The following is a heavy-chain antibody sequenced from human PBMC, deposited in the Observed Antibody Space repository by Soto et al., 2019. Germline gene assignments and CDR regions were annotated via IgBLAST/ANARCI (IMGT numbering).Heavy chain of an antibody. D-gene: IGHD1-26*01. V-gene: IGHV3-23*01. CDR1: GFTFSSYD. CDR3: ATPWERKGGMDV. Sequence: EVQLLESGGGLVQPGGSLRLSCAASGFTFSSYDMSWVRQAPGTGLEWVSAISGSGGSTYYADSVKGRFTISRDNSKNTLYLQMNSLRAEDTAVYYCATPWERKGGMDVWGQGTTVTVSS. J-gene: IGHJ6*02. CDR2: ISGSGGST.